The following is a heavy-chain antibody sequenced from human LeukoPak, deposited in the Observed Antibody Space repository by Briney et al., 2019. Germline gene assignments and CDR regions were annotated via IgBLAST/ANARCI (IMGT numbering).Heavy chain of an antibody. CDR3: ARGRPHGNDY. V-gene: IGHV3-74*01. Sequence: GGSLRLSCAASVFTFSSYCMSWVRQAPWKGLVWVSRIASDGSSTTYADSVKGRFSISRDNAKNTLYLQTNSLRVEDTAVYYCARGRPHGNDYWGQGTLVTVSS. D-gene: IGHD4-23*01. CDR2: IASDGSST. CDR1: VFTFSSYC. J-gene: IGHJ4*02.